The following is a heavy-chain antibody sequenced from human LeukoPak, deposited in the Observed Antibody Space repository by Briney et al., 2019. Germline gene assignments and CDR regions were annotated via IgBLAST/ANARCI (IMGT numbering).Heavy chain of an antibody. CDR1: GGSISSYY. J-gene: IGHJ4*02. CDR2: IYYSGSN. CDR3: ARIREWQFDY. V-gene: IGHV4-59*08. Sequence: SETLSLTCTVSGGSISSYYWSWIRQPPGKGLEGIGYIYYSGSNNYNPSLKSRVTISVHTSKNQFSLKRSCVTAADTAVYYCARIREWQFDYWGQGTLVTVSS. D-gene: IGHD3-3*01.